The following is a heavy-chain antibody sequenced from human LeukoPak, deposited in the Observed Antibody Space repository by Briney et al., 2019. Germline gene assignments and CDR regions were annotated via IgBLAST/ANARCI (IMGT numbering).Heavy chain of an antibody. J-gene: IGHJ4*02. CDR1: GFTFGDYA. D-gene: IGHD3-3*01. V-gene: IGHV3-49*03. Sequence: GGSLRLSCTASGFTFGDYAMSWFRQAPGKGLEWVGFIGGKASGGTTEYAASVKGRFTISRDDSKSIAYLQLNSLKTEDTAVYYCTRALDITIFGVVDYWGQGTLVTVSS. CDR2: IGGKASGGTT. CDR3: TRALDITIFGVVDY.